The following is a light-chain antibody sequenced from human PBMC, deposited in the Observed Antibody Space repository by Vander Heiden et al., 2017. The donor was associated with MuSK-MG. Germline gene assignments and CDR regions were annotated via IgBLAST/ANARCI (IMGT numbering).Light chain of an antibody. CDR1: ENISIF. CDR3: HQSYNTPRT. Sequence: DIDMTKSPSSLSASVGDRVTIPCRASENISIFLNWYQQKPGKAPTLLIHTASTLHKGVPSRFSGSGSGTDFTLTISSLQPEDFATYYCHQSYNTPRTFGQGTRVDTK. J-gene: IGKJ1*01. V-gene: IGKV1-39*01. CDR2: TAS.